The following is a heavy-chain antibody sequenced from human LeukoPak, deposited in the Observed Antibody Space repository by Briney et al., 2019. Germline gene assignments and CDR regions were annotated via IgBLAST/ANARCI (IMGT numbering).Heavy chain of an antibody. CDR3: ARARYSYGMYYFDY. V-gene: IGHV4-59*01. CDR2: IYYSGST. D-gene: IGHD5-18*01. CDR1: GGSISSYY. Sequence: PSETLSLTCTVSGGSISSYYWSWIRQPPGKGLEWIGYIYYSGSTNYNPSLKSRVTISVDTSKNQFSLKLSSVTAADTAVYYCARARYSYGMYYFDYWGRGTLVTVSS. J-gene: IGHJ4*02.